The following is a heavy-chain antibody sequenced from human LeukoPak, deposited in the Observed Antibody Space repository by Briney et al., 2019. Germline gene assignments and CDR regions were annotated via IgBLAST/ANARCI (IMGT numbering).Heavy chain of an antibody. V-gene: IGHV1-2*02. CDR2: INSNSGGT. J-gene: IGHJ4*02. CDR1: GYTFTGYY. Sequence: ASVTVSCKASGYTFTGYYMHWVRRAPGQGLEWMGWINSNSGGTNYAKKFQGRVTMTRDTSISTAYMEVSTLRSDDTAVYYCARGPYCGGDCYSRPFFDYWGQGTLVTVSS. D-gene: IGHD2-21*02. CDR3: ARGPYCGGDCYSRPFFDY.